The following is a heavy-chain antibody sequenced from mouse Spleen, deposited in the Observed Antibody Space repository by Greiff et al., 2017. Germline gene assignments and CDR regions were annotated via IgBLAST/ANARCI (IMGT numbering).Heavy chain of an antibody. Sequence: EVKLVESVAELVRPGASVKLSCTASGFNIKNTYMHWVKQRPEQGLEWIGRIDPANGNTKYAPKFQGKATITADTSSNTAYLQLSSLTSEDTAIYYCAREPPIYYDYDGFAYWGQGTLVTVSA. J-gene: IGHJ3*01. CDR3: AREPPIYYDYDGFAY. CDR2: IDPANGNT. CDR1: GFNIKNTY. D-gene: IGHD2-4*01. V-gene: IGHV14-3*01.